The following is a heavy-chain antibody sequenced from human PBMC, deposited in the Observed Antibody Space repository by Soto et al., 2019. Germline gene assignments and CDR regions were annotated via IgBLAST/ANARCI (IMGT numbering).Heavy chain of an antibody. J-gene: IGHJ4*02. CDR1: GGTFSSYA. CDR3: CLEWLFQFDY. CDR2: INPSGGST. D-gene: IGHD3-3*01. V-gene: IGHV1-46*01. Sequence: QVQLVQSGAEVKKPGSSVKVSCKASGGTFSSYAISWVRQAPGQGLEWMGIINPSGGSTSYAQKFQGRVTMTRDTSTSTVYMELSSLRSEDTAVYYCCLEWLFQFDYWGQGTLVTVSS.